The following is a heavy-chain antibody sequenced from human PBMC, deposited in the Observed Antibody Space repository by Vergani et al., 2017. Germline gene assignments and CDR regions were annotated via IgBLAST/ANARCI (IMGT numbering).Heavy chain of an antibody. CDR2: IWSDGSKK. V-gene: IGHV3-33*06. CDR3: AKETQDDTVEAPAAIQGTFDN. Sequence: QVQLVESGGGVVQPGMSLRLSCAASGLTFSNYAMNWVRQALGKGLEWVAVIWSDGSKKYYGDSVRGRFTISRDNSKNTLYLQMNSLRAEDTAVYYCAKETQDDTVEAPAAIQGTFDNWGQGTLVTVSS. J-gene: IGHJ4*02. CDR1: GLTFSNYA. D-gene: IGHD2-2*02.